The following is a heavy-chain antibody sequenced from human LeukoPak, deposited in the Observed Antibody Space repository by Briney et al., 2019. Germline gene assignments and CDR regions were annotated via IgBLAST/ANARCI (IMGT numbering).Heavy chain of an antibody. D-gene: IGHD1-26*01. CDR1: GFTVSSNY. J-gene: IGHJ3*02. CDR3: ARDWPSEWEQLPDYDAVDI. CDR2: IYSGGST. Sequence: SGGSLRLSCAASGFTVSSNYMSWVRQAPGKGLEWVSVIYSGGSTYYADSVKGRFTISRDNSKNTLYVQMNSLRDEDTAVYYCARDWPSEWEQLPDYDAVDIWGQGTMVTVSS. V-gene: IGHV3-66*01.